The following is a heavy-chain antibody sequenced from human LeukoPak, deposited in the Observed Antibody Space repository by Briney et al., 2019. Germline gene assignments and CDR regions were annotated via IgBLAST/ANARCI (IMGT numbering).Heavy chain of an antibody. CDR1: GFTFSSYA. CDR3: AKGGSVAADNWFDP. V-gene: IGHV3-30*04. D-gene: IGHD6-19*01. CDR2: ISYDGSNK. Sequence: PGRSLRLSCAASGFTFSSYAMHWVRQAPGKGLEWVAVISYDGSNKYYADSVKGRFTISRDNSKNTLYLQMNSLRAEDTAVYYCAKGGSVAADNWFDPWGQGTLVTVSS. J-gene: IGHJ5*02.